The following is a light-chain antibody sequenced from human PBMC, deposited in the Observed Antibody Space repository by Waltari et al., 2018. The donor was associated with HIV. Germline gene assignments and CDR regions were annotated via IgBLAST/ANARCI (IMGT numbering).Light chain of an antibody. CDR3: QQTLRSPQT. Sequence: DIQMTQSPSSLSASVGDTVTILCRSRQCLDNYLNWYQQKPGKAPRLLIFGATRLQSGVPSRFRGSGSGSDFTLNVISLQPEDFATYYCQQTLRSPQTFGQGTRLDIK. CDR1: QCLDNY. V-gene: IGKV1-39*01. J-gene: IGKJ5*01. CDR2: GAT.